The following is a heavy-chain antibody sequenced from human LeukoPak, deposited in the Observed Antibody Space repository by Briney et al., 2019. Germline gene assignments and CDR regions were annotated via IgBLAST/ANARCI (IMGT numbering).Heavy chain of an antibody. D-gene: IGHD1-14*01. J-gene: IGHJ4*02. V-gene: IGHV3-74*01. CDR1: GFTFSSYA. Sequence: GGSLRLSCAASGFTFSSYAMSWVRQAPGRGLVWVSRINSDGSSTSYADSVKGRFTISRDNAKNTLYLQMNSLRAEDTAVYYCAREAETEALGYWGQGTLVTVSS. CDR3: AREAETEALGY. CDR2: INSDGSST.